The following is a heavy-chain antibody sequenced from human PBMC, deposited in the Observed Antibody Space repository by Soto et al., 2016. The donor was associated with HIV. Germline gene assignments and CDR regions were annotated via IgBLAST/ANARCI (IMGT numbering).Heavy chain of an antibody. V-gene: IGHV3-49*04. CDR1: GFTFGDFP. D-gene: IGHD3-10*01. CDR3: TRGSGRYEY. Sequence: EVQLVESGGDLVQPGRSLRLSCTTSGFTFGDFPMTWVRQAPGKGLEWVGYIRAKAYGGTTEYAASVKGRLTISRDDSQRIAYLQMNSLKTEDTAVYYCTRGSGRYEYWGQGILVTVSS. CDR2: IRAKAYGGTT. J-gene: IGHJ4*02.